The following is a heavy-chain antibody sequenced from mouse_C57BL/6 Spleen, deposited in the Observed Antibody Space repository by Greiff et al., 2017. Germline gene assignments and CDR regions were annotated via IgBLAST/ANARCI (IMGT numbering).Heavy chain of an antibody. CDR2: ISDGGSYT. V-gene: IGHV5-4*01. D-gene: IGHD2-1*01. CDR1: GFTFSSYA. J-gene: IGHJ1*03. Sequence: EVQRVESGGGLVKPGGSLKLSCAASGFTFSSYAMSWVRQTPEKRLEWVGTISDGGSYTYYPDNVKGRFTISRDNAKNNLYLQMSHLKSEDTAMYYCARVYGNYGYFDVWGTGTTVTVSS. CDR3: ARVYGNYGYFDV.